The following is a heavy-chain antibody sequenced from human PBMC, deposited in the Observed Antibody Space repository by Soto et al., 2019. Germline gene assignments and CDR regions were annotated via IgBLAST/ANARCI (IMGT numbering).Heavy chain of an antibody. J-gene: IGHJ4*02. CDR3: ATSYGSGSSPFDY. CDR1: GDTFSFYT. Sequence: QVQLVQSGAEVKKPGSSVKDSCKASGDTFSFYTLNWIRQAPGQGFEWVGRVNPILAMSSSAHKFQGRVSRFAEKSTGMDYMELRSLRSDDTAVYYCATSYGSGSSPFDYWGQGTLVIVSS. V-gene: IGHV1-69*02. CDR2: VNPILAMS. D-gene: IGHD3-10*01.